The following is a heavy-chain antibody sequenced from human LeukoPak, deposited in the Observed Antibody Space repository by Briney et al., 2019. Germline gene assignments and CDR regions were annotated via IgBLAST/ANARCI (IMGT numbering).Heavy chain of an antibody. V-gene: IGHV3-11*06. CDR3: ARDNDRDSGRAFDI. Sequence: GGSLRLSCAASGFTFSNHPMSWIRQAPGKGLEWVTYISVGSHFTNYADAVKGRFTISRDDAKNSLYLQMNNLRAEDTAVYFCARDNDRDSGRAFDIWGQGTMVTVSS. CDR2: ISVGSHFT. CDR1: GFTFSNHP. D-gene: IGHD4-17*01. J-gene: IGHJ3*02.